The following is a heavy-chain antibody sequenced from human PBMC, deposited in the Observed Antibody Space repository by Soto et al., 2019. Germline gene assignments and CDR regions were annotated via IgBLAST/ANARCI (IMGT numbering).Heavy chain of an antibody. J-gene: IGHJ4*02. CDR3: ARWTYYYDSGGYR. V-gene: IGHV3-30-3*01. D-gene: IGHD3-22*01. CDR2: ISHDGSKK. CDR1: GFTFNTYP. Sequence: QVQLVESGGGVVQPGRSRRLSCAASGFTFNTYPMHWVRQAPGKGLEWVALISHDGSKKYYADSVKGRFTISRDNSENTLYLQLNHLRAEDTAVDYCARWTYYYDSGGYRWGQGTLVTVSS.